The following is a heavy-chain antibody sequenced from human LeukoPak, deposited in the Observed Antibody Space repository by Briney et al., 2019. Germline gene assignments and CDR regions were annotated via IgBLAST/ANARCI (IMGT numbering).Heavy chain of an antibody. J-gene: IGHJ3*02. D-gene: IGHD1-26*01. CDR1: GYTFTSYD. Sequence: ASVKVSCKASGYTFTSYDINWVRQATGQGLEWMGWMNPNSGNTGYAQKFQGRVTITRSTSISTAYMELSSLRSEDTAVYYCARGVGATGDAFDIWGQGTMVTVSS. V-gene: IGHV1-8*03. CDR3: ARGVGATGDAFDI. CDR2: MNPNSGNT.